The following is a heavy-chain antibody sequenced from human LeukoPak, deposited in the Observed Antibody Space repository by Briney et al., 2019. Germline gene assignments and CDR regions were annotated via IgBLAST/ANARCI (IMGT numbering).Heavy chain of an antibody. V-gene: IGHV4-61*01. CDR1: GGSISSSSYY. CDR2: IYYSGST. J-gene: IGHJ4*02. Sequence: SETLSLTCTVSGGSISSSSYYWSWIRQPPGKGLEWIGYIYYSGSTNYNPSLKSRVTISVGTSKNQFSLKLSSVTAADTAVYYCASLTYYYDSSGYRGHYFDYWGQGTLVTVSS. CDR3: ASLTYYYDSSGYRGHYFDY. D-gene: IGHD3-22*01.